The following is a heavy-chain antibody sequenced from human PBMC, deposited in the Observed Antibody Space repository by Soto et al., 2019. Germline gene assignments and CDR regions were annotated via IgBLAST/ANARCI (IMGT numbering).Heavy chain of an antibody. CDR3: VSYRGAFYFEY. CDR2: VYYGGT. D-gene: IGHD4-4*01. V-gene: IGHV4-59*01. J-gene: IGHJ4*02. CDR1: GGSMSSNY. Sequence: SETLSLTCSVSGGSMSSNYWSWIRQSPGKGLEWIGFVYYGGTNYNPSFESRVTMSVGTPKKQFSLELSSVTAADTAVYYCVSYRGAFYFEYWGQGTLVTVSS.